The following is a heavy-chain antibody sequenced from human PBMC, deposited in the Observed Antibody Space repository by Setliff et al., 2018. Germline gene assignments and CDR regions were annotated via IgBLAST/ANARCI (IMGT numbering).Heavy chain of an antibody. CDR2: IYYSGST. Sequence: SETLSLTCTVSGGSISSYYWSWIRQPPGTGLEWIGYIYYSGSTNYNPSLKSRVTISVDTSKNQFSLKLTSMTAADTAVYYCAKGGGRYHSDSWGQGILVTVSS. CDR3: AKGGGRYHSDS. D-gene: IGHD1-1*01. V-gene: IGHV4-59*12. CDR1: GGSISSYY. J-gene: IGHJ4*02.